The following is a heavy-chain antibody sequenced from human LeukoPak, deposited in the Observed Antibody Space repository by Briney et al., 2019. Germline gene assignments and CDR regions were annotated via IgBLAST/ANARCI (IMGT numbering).Heavy chain of an antibody. V-gene: IGHV1-2*06. D-gene: IGHD3-9*01. CDR3: AREFYDILTGYHSWDY. J-gene: IGHJ4*02. Sequence: ASVKVSCKASGYTFTGYYMHWVRQAPGQGLEWMGRINPNSGGTDYAQKFQGRVTMTTDTSISTAYMELSRLRSDDTAVYYCAREFYDILTGYHSWDYWGQGTLVTVSS. CDR1: GYTFTGYY. CDR2: INPNSGGT.